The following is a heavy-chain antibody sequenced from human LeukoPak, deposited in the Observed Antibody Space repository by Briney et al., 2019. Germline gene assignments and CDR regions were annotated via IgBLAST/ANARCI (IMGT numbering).Heavy chain of an antibody. CDR2: ISYDGRNK. CDR1: GLTFNNYG. D-gene: IGHD2-2*01. V-gene: IGHV3-30*18. Sequence: GKSLRLSCAASGLTFNNYGMHWVRQAPGKGLEWVAVISYDGRNKHYPDSVKGRLTISRDISTDTLWLQMDSLRTEDTAVYYCAKGPLRGTAAAIDYWGQGTLVTVSS. J-gene: IGHJ4*02. CDR3: AKGPLRGTAAAIDY.